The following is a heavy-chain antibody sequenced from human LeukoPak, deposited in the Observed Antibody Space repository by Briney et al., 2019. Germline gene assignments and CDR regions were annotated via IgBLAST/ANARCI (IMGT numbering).Heavy chain of an antibody. V-gene: IGHV4-59*12. CDR3: ARDRLDTATFDY. Sequence: SETLSLTCTVSGGSMSTYYWSWIRQPPEKGLEWIGYIYYSGSTSYNPSLKSRVTISVDTSKNQFSLQLNSVTPEDTAVYYCARDRLDTATFDYWGQGTLVTVSS. J-gene: IGHJ4*02. CDR2: IYYSGST. D-gene: IGHD5-18*01. CDR1: GGSMSTYY.